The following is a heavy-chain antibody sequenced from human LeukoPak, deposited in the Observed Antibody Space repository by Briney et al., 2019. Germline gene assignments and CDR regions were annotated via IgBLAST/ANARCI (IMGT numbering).Heavy chain of an antibody. CDR3: ARGTYYYEGSGLYY. V-gene: IGHV4-34*01. Sequence: SVTLSLTCGVQGESFSVYYWSWAPQPPGKGLGWVGEISHSGITNYSPSLQSRVTISVDTSKNQFYLKLTSVTAADTAVYYCARGTYYYEGSGLYYWGQGSLVTVSS. CDR2: ISHSGIT. D-gene: IGHD3-22*01. J-gene: IGHJ4*02. CDR1: GESFSVYY.